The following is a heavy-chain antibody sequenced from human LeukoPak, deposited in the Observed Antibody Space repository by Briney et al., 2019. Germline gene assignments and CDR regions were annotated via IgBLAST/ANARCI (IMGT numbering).Heavy chain of an antibody. J-gene: IGHJ1*01. CDR3: ARAVAVAGEYFQH. CDR1: GVSISSYY. V-gene: IGHV4-4*07. Sequence: PSETLSLTCSVSGVSISSYYWSWIRQPAGKRLEWIGRIYNSGSTNYNPSLKSRVTMSVDTSKNQFSLKLSPVTAADTAVYYCARAVAVAGEYFQHWGQGTLVTVSS. D-gene: IGHD6-19*01. CDR2: IYNSGST.